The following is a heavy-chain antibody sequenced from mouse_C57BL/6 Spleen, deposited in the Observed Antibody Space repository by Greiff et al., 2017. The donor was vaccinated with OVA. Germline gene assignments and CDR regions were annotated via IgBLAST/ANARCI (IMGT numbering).Heavy chain of an antibody. J-gene: IGHJ4*01. CDR1: GYTFTSYW. CDR2: IHPDSGST. D-gene: IGHD6-2*01. V-gene: IGHV1-64*01. CDR3: AREGLTQSLYAMDY. Sequence: QVQLQQPGAELVKPGASVKLSCKASGYTFTSYWMHWVKQRPGQGLEWIGMIHPDSGSTNYNEKFKSKATLTVDKSSTTAYLQLSSLTSEDAAVYYCAREGLTQSLYAMDYWGQGTSVTVSS.